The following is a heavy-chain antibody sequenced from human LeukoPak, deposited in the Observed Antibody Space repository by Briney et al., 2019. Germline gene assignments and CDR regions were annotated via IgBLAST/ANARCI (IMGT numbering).Heavy chain of an antibody. V-gene: IGHV4-31*01. CDR1: GGSISSGGYY. J-gene: IGHJ4*02. D-gene: IGHD2-21*01. CDR2: IYYSGST. Sequence: SQTLSLTCTVSGGSISSGGYYWSWIRQHPGKGLEWIGYIYYSGSTYYNPSLKSQVTISVDTSKNQFSLKLSSVTAADTAVYYCARGPGIVVGEGFDYWGQGTLVTVSS. CDR3: ARGPGIVVGEGFDY.